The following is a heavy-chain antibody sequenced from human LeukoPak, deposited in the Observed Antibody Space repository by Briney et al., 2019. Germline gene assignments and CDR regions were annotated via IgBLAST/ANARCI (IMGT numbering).Heavy chain of an antibody. CDR1: GFSLSTSGVG. J-gene: IGHJ4*02. Sequence: SGPTLVNPTQTLTLTCTFSGFSLSTSGVGVGWIRQPPGKALEWLALIYWNDYKRYSPSLKSRLSNTKDTSKNQVVITMTNMDPVDTATYYCAHMAVGNVLKYNFDYWGQGTLVTVSS. CDR2: IYWNDYK. CDR3: AHMAVGNVLKYNFDY. D-gene: IGHD6-19*01. V-gene: IGHV2-5*01.